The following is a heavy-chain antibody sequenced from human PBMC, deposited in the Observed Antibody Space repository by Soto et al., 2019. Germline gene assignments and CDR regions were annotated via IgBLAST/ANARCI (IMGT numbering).Heavy chain of an antibody. J-gene: IGHJ4*02. V-gene: IGHV3-23*01. CDR2: ISGSGGST. CDR1: GFTFSSYA. D-gene: IGHD2-2*01. Sequence: GGSLRLSCAASGFTFSSYAMSWVRQAPGKGLEWVSAISGSGGSTYYAASVKGRFTISRDNSKNTLYLQMNSLRAEDTAVYYFTRVLVCSSTSCRYDYWGQGTLVTVSS. CDR3: TRVLVCSSTSCRYDY.